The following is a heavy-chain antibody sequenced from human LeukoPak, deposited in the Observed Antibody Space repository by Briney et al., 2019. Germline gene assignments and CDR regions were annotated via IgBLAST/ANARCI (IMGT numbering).Heavy chain of an antibody. J-gene: IGHJ6*02. Sequence: GASVKVSCKASGYTFTGYYMHWVRQAPGQGLEWMGWINPNSGGTNYAQKFQGRVTMTRDTSISTAYMELSRLRSDDTAVYYCARGHVATQAYYYYGMDVWGQGTTVTVSS. CDR3: ARGHVATQAYYYYGMDV. V-gene: IGHV1-2*02. D-gene: IGHD5-12*01. CDR2: INPNSGGT. CDR1: GYTFTGYY.